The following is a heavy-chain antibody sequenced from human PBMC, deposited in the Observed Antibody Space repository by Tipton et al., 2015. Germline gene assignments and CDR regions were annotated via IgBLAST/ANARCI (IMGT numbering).Heavy chain of an antibody. CDR3: ARARGRHGGLFDS. Sequence: TLSLTCSVSSDSISKYYWSWIRQPPGKELEWIGYIQYSGSTNYNPSLKSRVTISVDTSKTQFSLSMSSVTASDTAVYYCARARGRHGGLFDSWGQGILVTVSS. V-gene: IGHV4-59*01. J-gene: IGHJ4*02. D-gene: IGHD4-23*01. CDR1: SDSISKYY. CDR2: IQYSGST.